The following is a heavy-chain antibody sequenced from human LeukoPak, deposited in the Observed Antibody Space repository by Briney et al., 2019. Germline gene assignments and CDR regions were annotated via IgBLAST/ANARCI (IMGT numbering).Heavy chain of an antibody. D-gene: IGHD2-2*01. V-gene: IGHV1-2*02. CDR3: ARGPPIVVVPASVRYFDY. CDR2: INPNSGGT. CDR1: GYTFTGYY. Sequence: WASVKVSCKASGYTFTGYYMHWVRQAPGQGLEWMGWINPNSGGTNYAQKFQGRVTMTRDTSISTAYMELSRLRSDDTAVYYCARGPPIVVVPASVRYFDYWGQGTLVTVSS. J-gene: IGHJ4*02.